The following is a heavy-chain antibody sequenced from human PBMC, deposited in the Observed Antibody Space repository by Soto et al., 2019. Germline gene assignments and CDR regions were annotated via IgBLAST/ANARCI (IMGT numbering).Heavy chain of an antibody. J-gene: IGHJ4*02. CDR3: ARIRLSSSLRIDY. CDR2: IYYSGST. V-gene: IGHV4-39*01. CDR1: GGSISSSSYY. Sequence: SETLSLTCTVSGGSISSSSYYWGWIRQPPGKGLEWIGSIYYSGSTYYNPSLKSRVTISVDTSKNQFSLKLSSVTAADTAVYYCARIRLSSSLRIDYWGQGTLVTVSS. D-gene: IGHD6-6*01.